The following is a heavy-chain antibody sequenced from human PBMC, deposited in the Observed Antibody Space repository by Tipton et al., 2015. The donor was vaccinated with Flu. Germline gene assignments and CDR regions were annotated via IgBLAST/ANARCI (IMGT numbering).Heavy chain of an antibody. V-gene: IGHV3-23*01. J-gene: IGHJ5*01. CDR2: ISSSGDDT. D-gene: IGHD2-2*01. CDR3: AKCSSSCLKNWFAS. CDR1: GFIFNRYS. Sequence: SLRLSCVVSGFIFNRYSMTWVRQAPGKGLEWVSAISSSGDDTYYADSVKGRFTSSRDNSKNTLYLQMNSLRGEDTAIYYCAKCSSSCLKNWFASWGQGTLVTVSS.